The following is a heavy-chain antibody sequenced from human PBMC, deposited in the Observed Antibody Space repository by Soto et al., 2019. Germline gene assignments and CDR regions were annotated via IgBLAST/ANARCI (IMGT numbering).Heavy chain of an antibody. V-gene: IGHV1-2*04. CDR1: GYTFTDYY. D-gene: IGHD3-3*01. J-gene: IGHJ2*01. CDR3: ARAIRSGYYKYWYFDL. Sequence: QVQLVQSGAEVKKPGASVKVSCKASGYTFTDYYMHWVRQAPGQGLEWMGWINPNSGGTNYAQKFQDWVTMTRDTSISTAYMELSRLTYDDTALYYCARAIRSGYYKYWYFDLWGRGTLVTVSS. CDR2: INPNSGGT.